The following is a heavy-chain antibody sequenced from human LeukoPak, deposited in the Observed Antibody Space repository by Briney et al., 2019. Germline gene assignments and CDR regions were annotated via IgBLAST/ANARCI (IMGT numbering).Heavy chain of an antibody. Sequence: RGASVKVSCKASGYTFTSYGISWVRQAPGQGLEWMGWTSAYNGNTNYAQILQGRVTTTTDTSTSTAYMELRSLRSDDTAVYYCARAGIVVVVAATTDAFDIWGQGTMVTVSS. D-gene: IGHD2-15*01. CDR1: GYTFTSYG. CDR3: ARAGIVVVVAATTDAFDI. J-gene: IGHJ3*02. CDR2: TSAYNGNT. V-gene: IGHV1-18*04.